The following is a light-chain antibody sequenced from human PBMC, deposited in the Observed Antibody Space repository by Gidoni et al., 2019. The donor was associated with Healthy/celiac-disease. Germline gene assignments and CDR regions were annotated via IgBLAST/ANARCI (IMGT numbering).Light chain of an antibody. CDR3: QQYNNWWT. CDR2: GAS. Sequence: EIVITQSPATLSLSPGERATLSCRASESVSTKLAWYQQKPGQAPRLLVYGASARATGIPARFSGSGSGTEFTLTISSLQSEDSAVYYCQQYNNWWTFGQGTRVEIK. CDR1: ESVSTK. V-gene: IGKV3-15*01. J-gene: IGKJ1*01.